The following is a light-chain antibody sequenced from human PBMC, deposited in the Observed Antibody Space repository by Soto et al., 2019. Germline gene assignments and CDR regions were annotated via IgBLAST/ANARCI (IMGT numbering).Light chain of an antibody. J-gene: IGKJ3*01. Sequence: EIALTQSPGTLSVSPGERATLSCRASQSVSSNLAWYQQKPGQAPRLLIYGASSRATGIPDRFSGSGFGTDFTLTISRLEPEDFAVYYCQHYDISLFAFGPGTKVDI. V-gene: IGKV3-20*01. CDR1: QSVSSN. CDR2: GAS. CDR3: QHYDISLFA.